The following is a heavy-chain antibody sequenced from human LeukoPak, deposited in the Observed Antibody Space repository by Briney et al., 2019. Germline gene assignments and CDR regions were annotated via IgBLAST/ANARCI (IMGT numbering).Heavy chain of an antibody. J-gene: IGHJ4*02. D-gene: IGHD6-13*01. CDR2: IYYSGST. CDR1: GGSISSSSYY. CDR3: ARGTPYEQLVLFYFDY. Sequence: PSETLSLTCTVSGGSISSSSYYWGWIRQPPGKGLEWIGSIYYSGSTNYNPSLKSRVTISVDTSKNQFSLKLSSVTAADTAVYYCARGTPYEQLVLFYFDYWGQGTLVTVSS. V-gene: IGHV4-39*07.